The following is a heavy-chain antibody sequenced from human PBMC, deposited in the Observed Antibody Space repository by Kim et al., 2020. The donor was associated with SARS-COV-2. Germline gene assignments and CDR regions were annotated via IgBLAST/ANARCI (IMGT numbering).Heavy chain of an antibody. CDR1: GFTFSSYS. CDR3: ARAVGLAYYYGMDV. CDR2: ISSSSSTI. D-gene: IGHD1-26*01. V-gene: IGHV3-21*01. J-gene: IGHJ6*02. Sequence: GGSLRLSCAASGFTFSSYSMNWVRQAPGKGLEWVSSISSSSSTIYYTASVKGRFTISRDNDKNSLYLQMNSLRAEDTAVYYCARAVGLAYYYGMDVWGQG.